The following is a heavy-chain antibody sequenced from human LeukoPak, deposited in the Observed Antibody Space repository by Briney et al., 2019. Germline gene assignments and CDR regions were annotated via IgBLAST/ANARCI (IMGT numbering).Heavy chain of an antibody. D-gene: IGHD1-14*01. Sequence: GGSLRLSCTASAITLSNYWMHWVRQVPGKGPVWVSIISPDGSFRSYADSVRGRFTISRDNANNFLYLQMNSLRAEDTAVYYCATETNGRHYDYWGQGTLLTVSS. CDR3: ATETNGRHYDY. J-gene: IGHJ4*02. CDR1: AITLSNYW. V-gene: IGHV3-74*01. CDR2: ISPDGSFR.